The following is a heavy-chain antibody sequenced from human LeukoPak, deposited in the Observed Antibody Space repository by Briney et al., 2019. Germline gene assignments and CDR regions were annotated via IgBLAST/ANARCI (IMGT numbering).Heavy chain of an antibody. CDR1: GYTFTSYY. J-gene: IGHJ4*02. V-gene: IGHV1-46*01. Sequence: GSAKVSSKASGYTFTSYYIHWGRHAPRRRLEWMGIMNPAGGGRTYAQEYQGSRLTLTRDKSTSTVYMELSSLRSEDTAVYYCARGSRVHDSHTYDYFDYWGQGSLVTVSS. CDR2: MNPAGGGR. D-gene: IGHD3-22*01. CDR3: ARGSRVHDSHTYDYFDY.